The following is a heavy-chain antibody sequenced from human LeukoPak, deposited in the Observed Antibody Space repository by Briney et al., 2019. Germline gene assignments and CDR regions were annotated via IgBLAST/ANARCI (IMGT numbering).Heavy chain of an antibody. D-gene: IGHD3-9*01. V-gene: IGHV1-18*01. Sequence: ASVTVSCTASGYTFTSYGISWVRQAPGQGLEWMGWISAYNGNTNYAQKLQGRVIMTTDTSTSTAYMELRSLRSDDTAVYYCARDELRYFDWLLSFDYWGQGTLVTVSS. CDR3: ARDELRYFDWLLSFDY. J-gene: IGHJ4*02. CDR2: ISAYNGNT. CDR1: GYTFTSYG.